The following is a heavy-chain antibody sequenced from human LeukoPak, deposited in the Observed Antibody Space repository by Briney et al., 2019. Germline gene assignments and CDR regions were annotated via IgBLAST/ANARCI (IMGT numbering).Heavy chain of an antibody. CDR1: GFTFSSYS. D-gene: IGHD6-19*01. Sequence: GGSLRLSCAAAGFTFSSYSMNWVRQAPGKGLEWVSYISSSSSTIYYADSVKGRFTISRDNAKNSLYLQMNSLRAEDTAVYYCAKWSRGWKSSDAFDIWGQGTMVTVSS. V-gene: IGHV3-48*01. J-gene: IGHJ3*02. CDR2: ISSSSSTI. CDR3: AKWSRGWKSSDAFDI.